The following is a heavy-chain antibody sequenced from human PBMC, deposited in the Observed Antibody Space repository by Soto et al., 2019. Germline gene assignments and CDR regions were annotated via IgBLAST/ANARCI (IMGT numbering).Heavy chain of an antibody. J-gene: IGHJ4*02. Sequence: PWWSLRLSCAASVFNLGNHAVHWFRQAPGKGLEWVALMSYDGTNKYYSDSVKGRFIISRDSSKNTLYLQMSSLKTDDTALYYCAKEVGYYGSGEKYHFDYWGQGTLVTVSS. CDR1: VFNLGNHA. CDR3: AKEVGYYGSGEKYHFDY. CDR2: MSYDGTNK. V-gene: IGHV3-30-3*02. D-gene: IGHD3-10*01.